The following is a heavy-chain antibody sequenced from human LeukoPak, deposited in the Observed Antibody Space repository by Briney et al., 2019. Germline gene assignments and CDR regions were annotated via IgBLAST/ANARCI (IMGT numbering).Heavy chain of an antibody. V-gene: IGHV5-51*01. CDR2: IYPGDSDT. CDR3: ARPVGATSYYFDY. D-gene: IGHD1-26*01. J-gene: IGHJ4*02. Sequence: GESLKISCKGSGYSFTSYWIGWVRQMPGKGLGWMGIIYPGDSDTRYNPSFQGQVTISADKSISTAYLQWSSLKASDTAMYYCARPVGATSYYFDYWGQGTLVTVSS. CDR1: GYSFTSYW.